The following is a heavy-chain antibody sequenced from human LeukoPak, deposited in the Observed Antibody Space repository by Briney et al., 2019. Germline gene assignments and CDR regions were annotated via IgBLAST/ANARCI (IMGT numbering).Heavy chain of an antibody. J-gene: IGHJ5*02. CDR3: AKDGSRYCSGGSCYLDP. CDR1: GFAFSSYG. V-gene: IGHV3-23*01. D-gene: IGHD2-15*01. Sequence: GGSLRLSCAASGFAFSSYGMSWVRQAPGKGLEWVSAISGSGGSTYYADSVKGRFTISRDNSKNTLYLQMNSLRAEDTAVYYCAKDGSRYCSGGSCYLDPWGQGTLVTVSS. CDR2: ISGSGGST.